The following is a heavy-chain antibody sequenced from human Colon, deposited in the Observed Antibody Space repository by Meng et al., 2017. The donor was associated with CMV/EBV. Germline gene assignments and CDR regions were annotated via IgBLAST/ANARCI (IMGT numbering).Heavy chain of an antibody. V-gene: IGHV4-61*08. CDR3: ARDDSSTWHRNFDL. CDR2: IYYSGST. Sequence: GSLRLSCIVSGGPVSHSASYWSWIRQAPGRRLEWIGYIYYSGSTNHNPSLKSRVTVSLDKTKNQVSLRLTSVTAADTAVYYCARDDSSTWHRNFDLWGQGMLVTVSS. J-gene: IGHJ4*02. CDR1: GGPVSHSASY. D-gene: IGHD6-13*01.